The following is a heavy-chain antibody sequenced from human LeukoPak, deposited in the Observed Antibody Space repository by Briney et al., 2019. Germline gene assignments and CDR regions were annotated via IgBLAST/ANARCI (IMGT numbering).Heavy chain of an antibody. CDR3: ARGQAVVAATLSFDI. V-gene: IGHV4-34*01. CDR1: GGSFSGYY. Sequence: PSETLSLTCAVYGGSFSGYYWSWIRQPPGKGLEWIGEINHSGSTNYNPSLKSRVTISVDTSKNQFSLKLSSVTAADTAVCYCARGQAVVAATLSFDIWGQGTMVTVSS. D-gene: IGHD2-15*01. J-gene: IGHJ3*02. CDR2: INHSGST.